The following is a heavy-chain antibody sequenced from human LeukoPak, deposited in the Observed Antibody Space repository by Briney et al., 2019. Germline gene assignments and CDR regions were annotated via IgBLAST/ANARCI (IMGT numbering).Heavy chain of an antibody. CDR2: IYLYGTT. CDR3: ARQKWEQQGRDYYFNGLDV. CDR1: GGSFSNYY. Sequence: SETLSLTCTVSGGSFSNYYWGWIRQSPVKGLEWIGEIYLYGTTNYNPSFTSRVTMSVDRSRNQFSLKLTSVTAADTAVYYCARQKWEQQGRDYYFNGLDVWGPGTTVIVSS. D-gene: IGHD1/OR15-1a*01. J-gene: IGHJ6*02. V-gene: IGHV4-34*01.